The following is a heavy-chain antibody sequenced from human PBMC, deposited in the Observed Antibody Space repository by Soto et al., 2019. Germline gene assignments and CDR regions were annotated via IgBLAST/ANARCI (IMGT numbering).Heavy chain of an antibody. CDR2: IRQDGSEK. Sequence: AGGSLRLSCAASGFTFSSYWMSWVRQAPGKGLEWVANIRQDGSEKYYVDYVKGRFTISRDNAKNSLYLQMNSLRAEDTAVYYCARDPNIVLVPAALRSYYYYYGMDVWGQGTTVTVSS. V-gene: IGHV3-7*01. CDR1: GFTFSSYW. J-gene: IGHJ6*02. CDR3: ARDPNIVLVPAALRSYYYYYGMDV. D-gene: IGHD2-2*01.